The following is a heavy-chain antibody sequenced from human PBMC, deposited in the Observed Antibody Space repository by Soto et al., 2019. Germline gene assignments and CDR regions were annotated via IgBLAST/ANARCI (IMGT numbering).Heavy chain of an antibody. CDR2: ISYDGSNK. D-gene: IGHD4-4*01. CDR1: GFTFSNYG. V-gene: IGHV3-30*18. J-gene: IGHJ6*02. Sequence: GGSLRLSCAASGFTFSNYGIHWVRHSPGKGLEWVALISYDGSNKYYADSVKGRFTISRDNSKNTLSLQMNSLRAEDTAVYHCAKDGQYRIGNYYGMEIWGQGTTVSVSS. CDR3: AKDGQYRIGNYYGMEI.